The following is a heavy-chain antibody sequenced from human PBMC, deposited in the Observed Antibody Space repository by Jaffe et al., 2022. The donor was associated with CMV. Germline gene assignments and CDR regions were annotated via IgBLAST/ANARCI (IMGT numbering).Heavy chain of an antibody. CDR1: GYTFTGYY. D-gene: IGHD2-2*02. Sequence: QVQLVQSGAEVKKPGASVKVSCKASGYTFTGYYMHWVRQAPGQGLEWMGWINPNSGGTNYAQKFQGRVTMTRDTSISTAYMELSRLRSDDTAVYYCASITTDIVVVPAAIPYYYYGMDVWGQGTTVTVSS. V-gene: IGHV1-2*02. CDR2: INPNSGGT. J-gene: IGHJ6*02. CDR3: ASITTDIVVVPAAIPYYYYGMDV.